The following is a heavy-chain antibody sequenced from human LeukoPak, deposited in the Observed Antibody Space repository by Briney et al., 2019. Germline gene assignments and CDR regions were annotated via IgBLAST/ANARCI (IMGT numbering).Heavy chain of an antibody. CDR2: INHSGST. D-gene: IGHD2-2*01. CDR3: ASNWGSTSCYFY. V-gene: IGHV4-34*01. Sequence: SSETLPLTCAVYGGSFSGYYWSWIRQPPGKGLEWIGEINHSGSTNYNPSLKSRVTISVDTSKNQFSLKLSSVTAADTAVYYCASNWGSTSCYFYWGQGTLVTVSS. CDR1: GGSFSGYY. J-gene: IGHJ4*02.